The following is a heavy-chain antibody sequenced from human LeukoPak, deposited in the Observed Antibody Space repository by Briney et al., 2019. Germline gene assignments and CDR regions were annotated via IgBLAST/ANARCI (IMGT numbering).Heavy chain of an antibody. J-gene: IGHJ4*02. CDR2: INGGNGNT. Sequence: GASVKVFCKASGYTFTSYAMHWVRQAPGQRLEWMGWINGGNGNTRYSQKLQGRVTITRDTSANTVYMELSSLRSEDTAVYYCASNPTYYYDSSGYYHFDYWGQGTLVTVSS. CDR1: GYTFTSYA. D-gene: IGHD3-22*01. CDR3: ASNPTYYYDSSGYYHFDY. V-gene: IGHV1-3*01.